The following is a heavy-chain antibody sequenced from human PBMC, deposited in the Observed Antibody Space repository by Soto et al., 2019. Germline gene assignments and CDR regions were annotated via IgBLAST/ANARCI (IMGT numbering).Heavy chain of an antibody. CDR3: AKERILETMGNDAFYI. CDR1: GFTFSSYA. V-gene: IGHV3-23*01. J-gene: IGHJ3*02. Sequence: PGGSLRLSCAASGFTFSSYAMSWVRQAPGKGLEWVSGVSARGGSTDYADSVKGRFTISRDNSENTLYLQMNSLRAEDTAVYYCAKERILETMGNDAFYIWGSGTMVTVS. D-gene: IGHD1-1*01. CDR2: VSARGGST.